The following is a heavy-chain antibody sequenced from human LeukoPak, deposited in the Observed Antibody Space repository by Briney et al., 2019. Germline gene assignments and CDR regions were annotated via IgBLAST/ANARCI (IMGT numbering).Heavy chain of an antibody. Sequence: ASVKVSCKASGYTFTGYYMHWVRQAPGQGLEWMGWINPNSGGTNYAQKFQGRVTMTRDTSISTAYMELSRLRPDDTAVYYCARGVAGKYYFDYWGQGTLVTVSS. V-gene: IGHV1-2*02. D-gene: IGHD6-19*01. CDR2: INPNSGGT. J-gene: IGHJ4*02. CDR1: GYTFTGYY. CDR3: ARGVAGKYYFDY.